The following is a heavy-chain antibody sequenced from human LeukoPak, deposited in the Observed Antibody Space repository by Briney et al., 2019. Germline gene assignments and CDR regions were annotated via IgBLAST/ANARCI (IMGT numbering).Heavy chain of an antibody. CDR2: IYSGAIT. CDR1: GFTVSSNY. CDR3: ARRTSSSFSLDY. Sequence: GGSLRLSCAASGFTVSSNYMSWVRQAPGRGLEWVSVIYSGAITYYADSVKGRFTISRDNSKNTLYLQMNSLRVEDTAVYYCARRTSSSFSLDYWGQGTLVTVSS. D-gene: IGHD6-13*01. J-gene: IGHJ4*02. V-gene: IGHV3-53*01.